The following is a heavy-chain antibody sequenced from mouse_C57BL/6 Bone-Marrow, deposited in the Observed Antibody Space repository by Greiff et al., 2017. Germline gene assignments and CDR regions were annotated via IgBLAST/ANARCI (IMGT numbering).Heavy chain of an antibody. J-gene: IGHJ1*03. Sequence: QVQLQQPGAELVMPGASVKLSCKASGYTFTSYWMHWVKQRPGQGLEWIGEIDPSGSYTNYNQKFKGKSTLTVDKSSRTAYMQLSSLTSEDSAVXYGARGDGSGYDWYFEVWGKGTTVTVSS. V-gene: IGHV1-69*01. CDR2: IDPSGSYT. D-gene: IGHD1-1*01. CDR3: ARGDGSGYDWYFEV. CDR1: GYTFTSYW.